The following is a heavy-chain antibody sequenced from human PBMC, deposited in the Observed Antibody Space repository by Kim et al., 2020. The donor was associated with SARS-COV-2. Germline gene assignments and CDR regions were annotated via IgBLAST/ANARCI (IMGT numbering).Heavy chain of an antibody. CDR2: IYSGSGGSSSGSER. V-gene: IGHV3-23*03. CDR3: AKVHNGGSCDY. J-gene: IGHJ4*02. Sequence: GGSLRLSCSASGFTFSIYGMTWVRQAPGKGLEWVSVIYSGSGGSSSGSERYYADSVKGRFTISRDNSKNTLYLQMSSLRAEDTAVYYCAKVHNGGSCDYWGQGTLVTVSS. CDR1: GFTFSIYG. D-gene: IGHD1-26*01.